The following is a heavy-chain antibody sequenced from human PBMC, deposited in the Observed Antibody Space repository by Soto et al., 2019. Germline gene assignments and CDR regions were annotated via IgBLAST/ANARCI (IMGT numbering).Heavy chain of an antibody. V-gene: IGHV1-46*01. D-gene: IGHD2-15*01. CDR2: INPSGGRT. CDR3: AREGALGYCSGGSCYTGAFDI. J-gene: IGHJ3*02. CDR1: GYTFTSYY. Sequence: ASVKVSCKASGYTFTSYYMHWVRQAPGQGLEWMGMINPSGGRTSYAQKFQGRVTMTRDTSTSTVYMELSSLRSEDTAVYYCAREGALGYCSGGSCYTGAFDIWG.